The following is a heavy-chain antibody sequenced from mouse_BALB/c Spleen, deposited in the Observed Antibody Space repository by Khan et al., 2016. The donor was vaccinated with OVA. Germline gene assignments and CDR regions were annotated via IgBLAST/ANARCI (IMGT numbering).Heavy chain of an antibody. J-gene: IGHJ3*01. Sequence: EVQLQQSGPELMKPGASVKISCKASGYSFTTYYIHWVIQSHGKSLEWIGIIDPLSGGTTYNQKFKGKATLTADKSSSTAYLHLSSLTSEDSAVLYCTRHGYGDRFTYWGQGTLVTVS. V-gene: IGHV1S135*01. D-gene: IGHD2-2*01. CDR2: IDPLSGGT. CDR1: GYSFTTYY. CDR3: TRHGYGDRFTY.